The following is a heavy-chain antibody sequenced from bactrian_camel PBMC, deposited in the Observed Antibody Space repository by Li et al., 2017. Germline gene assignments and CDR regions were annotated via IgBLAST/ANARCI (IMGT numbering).Heavy chain of an antibody. V-gene: IGHV3-3*01. CDR2: IHLNS. CDR3: AAKRGPCGLRPVYEYNY. J-gene: IGHJ4*01. CDR1: GYTLSSYC. Sequence: HVQLVESGGGSVQAGGSPRLSCAASGYTLSSYCMGWFRQAPGKEREAVASIHLNSYVSDSVMLRFTVSRDNTKNKVYLQMINLRPEDTAMYYCAAKRGPCGLRPVYEYNYWGQGTQVTVS.